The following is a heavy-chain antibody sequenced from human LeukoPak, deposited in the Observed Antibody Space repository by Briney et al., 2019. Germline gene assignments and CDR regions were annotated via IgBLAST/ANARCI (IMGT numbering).Heavy chain of an antibody. CDR3: LSMVLTAAGTVDY. CDR1: GYTFTSYG. Sequence: GASVKVSCKASGYTFTSYGISGVRQAPGQGLERMGWISAYNGNTNYAQKLQGRVTMTTDTSTSTAYMDLRSLRSDDTAEYYCLSMVLTAAGTVDYWGQGTLVTASS. D-gene: IGHD6-13*01. V-gene: IGHV1-18*01. CDR2: ISAYNGNT. J-gene: IGHJ4*02.